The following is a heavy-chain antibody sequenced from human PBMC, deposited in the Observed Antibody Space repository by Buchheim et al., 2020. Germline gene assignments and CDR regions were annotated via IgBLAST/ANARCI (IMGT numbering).Heavy chain of an antibody. D-gene: IGHD1-26*01. CDR3: ARERSEGANHYYYYGMDV. Sequence: QVQLVQSGAEVKKPGASVKVSCKASGYTFTGYYMHWVRQAPGQGLEWMGWINPNSGGTNYAQTFQGWVTMTRDTSISTAYMELSRLRSDDTAVYYCARERSEGANHYYYYGMDVWGQGTT. CDR1: GYTFTGYY. CDR2: INPNSGGT. V-gene: IGHV1-2*04. J-gene: IGHJ6*02.